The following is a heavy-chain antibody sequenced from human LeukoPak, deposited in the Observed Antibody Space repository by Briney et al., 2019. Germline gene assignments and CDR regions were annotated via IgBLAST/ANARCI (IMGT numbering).Heavy chain of an antibody. D-gene: IGHD3-3*01. CDR2: INTDGSGT. J-gene: IGHJ4*02. CDR3: AKHAPTSEYYDFWSGYYAAFDY. CDR1: GVTLSPYW. Sequence: GGSLRLSCVASGVTLSPYWMTWVRQAPGKGLEWVAAINTDGSGTYYVESVKGRFTVSRDNAKNSVYLHMNTLRAEDTAVYYCAKHAPTSEYYDFWSGYYAAFDYWGQGTLVTVSS. V-gene: IGHV3-7*03.